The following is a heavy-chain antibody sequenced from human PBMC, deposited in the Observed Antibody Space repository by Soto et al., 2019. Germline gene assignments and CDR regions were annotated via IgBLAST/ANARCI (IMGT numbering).Heavy chain of an antibody. CDR1: GLSLTTSGVG. J-gene: IGHJ6*02. CDR2: IYWDNDK. V-gene: IGHV2-5*02. D-gene: IGHD3-10*01. Sequence: QITLKESGPTLVKPTQTLTLTCTFSGLSLTTSGVGVSWIRQTPGKALEWLAVIYWDNDKRFSPSLKTRLTITRDTSKNQVILTMTNMDPVDTGTYYCSQGGSGSYYGMDVWGQGTTVTVSS. CDR3: SQGGSGSYYGMDV.